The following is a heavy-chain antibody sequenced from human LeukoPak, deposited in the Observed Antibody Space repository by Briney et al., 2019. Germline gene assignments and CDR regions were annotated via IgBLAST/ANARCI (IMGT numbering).Heavy chain of an antibody. Sequence: SETLSLTCAVYGVSFSGYYWSWIRQPPGKGLEWIGEINHSGSTNYNPSLKSRVTISVDTSKNQFSLKLSSVTAADTAVYYCARRAMVRRNMDVWGKGTTVTVSS. CDR3: ARRAMVRRNMDV. CDR2: INHSGST. D-gene: IGHD3-10*01. J-gene: IGHJ6*03. CDR1: GVSFSGYY. V-gene: IGHV4-34*01.